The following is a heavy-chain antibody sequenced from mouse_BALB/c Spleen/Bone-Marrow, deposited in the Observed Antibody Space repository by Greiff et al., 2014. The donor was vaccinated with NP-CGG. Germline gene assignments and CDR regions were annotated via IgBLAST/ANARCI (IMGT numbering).Heavy chain of an antibody. CDR2: ISSSGSDT. Sequence: EVMLVESGGGLVKPGGSLKLSCTTSGFTFSSYAMSWVRQTPEKRLEWVAVISSSGSDTYYPGSVKGRFTVSRDNAKNTLYLQMSSLRSEDTALYYCARRSDLRASMDYWGQGTSVTVSS. V-gene: IGHV5-9-1*01. CDR1: GFTFSSYA. J-gene: IGHJ4*01. D-gene: IGHD3-1*01. CDR3: ARRSDLRASMDY.